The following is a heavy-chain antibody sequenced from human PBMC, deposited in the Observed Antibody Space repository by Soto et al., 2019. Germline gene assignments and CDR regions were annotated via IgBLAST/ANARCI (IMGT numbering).Heavy chain of an antibody. CDR1: GFPFSSYA. CDR3: ARQSSRYFDWLFFDY. D-gene: IGHD3-9*01. CDR2: ISGSGGTT. Sequence: GGSLRLSCAASGFPFSSYAMSWVRQAPGKGLEWVSAISGSGGTTSYTDSVKGRFTISRDKSISTAYLQWSSLKASDTAMYYCARQSSRYFDWLFFDYWGQGTLVTVSS. V-gene: IGHV3-23*01. J-gene: IGHJ4*02.